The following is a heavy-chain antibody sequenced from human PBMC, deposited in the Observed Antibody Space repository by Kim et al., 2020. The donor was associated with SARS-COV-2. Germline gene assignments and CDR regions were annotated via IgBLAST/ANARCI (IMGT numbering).Heavy chain of an antibody. CDR2: IRSKAYGGTT. J-gene: IGHJ6*02. CDR1: GFTFGDYA. V-gene: IGHV3-49*03. D-gene: IGHD2-15*01. CDR3: TRDPGCSGGSCHYYYYGMDV. Sequence: GGSLRLSCTASGFTFGDYAMSWFRQAPGKGLEWVGFIRSKAYGGTTEYAASVKGRFTISRDDSKSIAYLQMNSLKTEDTAVYYCTRDPGCSGGSCHYYYYGMDVWGQGTTVTVSS.